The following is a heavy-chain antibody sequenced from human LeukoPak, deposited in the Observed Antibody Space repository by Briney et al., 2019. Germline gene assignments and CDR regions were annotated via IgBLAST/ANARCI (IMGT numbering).Heavy chain of an antibody. CDR3: LAWASPTPY. CDR1: GFAFSSYA. V-gene: IGHV3-23*01. CDR2: ISDSGGST. Sequence: GGSLRLSCAASGFAFSSYAMTWVRQAPGEGLEWVSGISDSGGSTYYADSVKGRFTISRDNSKSTLYLQMNSLRVDDTGVYFCLAWASPTPYWGPGTPVAVSS. D-gene: IGHD1-26*01. J-gene: IGHJ1*01.